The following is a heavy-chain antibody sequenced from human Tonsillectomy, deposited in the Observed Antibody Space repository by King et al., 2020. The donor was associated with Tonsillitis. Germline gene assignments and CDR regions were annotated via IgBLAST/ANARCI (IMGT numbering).Heavy chain of an antibody. V-gene: IGHV4-59*11. Sequence: VQLQESGPGLVKPSETLSLTCTVSGGSLSSHHWSWVRQPPGKGLEWIGYLYFSGSTKYNPSLTSRVTISGDTAKTQFSLKLASVTAADTADYVCAGTRSSAFYYDFWGQGSLVTVSS. CDR1: GGSLSSHH. CDR3: AGTRSSAFYYDF. CDR2: LYFSGST. D-gene: IGHD6-19*01. J-gene: IGHJ4*02.